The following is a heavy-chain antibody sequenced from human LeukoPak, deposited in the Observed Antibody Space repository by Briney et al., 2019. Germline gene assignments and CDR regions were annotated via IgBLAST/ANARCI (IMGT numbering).Heavy chain of an antibody. Sequence: GRSLRLSCAASGFTFSSYGMHWVRQAPGKGLEWVAVISYDGSNKYYADSVKGRFTISRDNSKSTLYLQMNSLRAEDTAVYYCAKTALPTYYYGSGSYYVDYWGQGTLVTVSS. D-gene: IGHD3-10*01. CDR2: ISYDGSNK. CDR1: GFTFSSYG. V-gene: IGHV3-30*18. J-gene: IGHJ4*02. CDR3: AKTALPTYYYGSGSYYVDY.